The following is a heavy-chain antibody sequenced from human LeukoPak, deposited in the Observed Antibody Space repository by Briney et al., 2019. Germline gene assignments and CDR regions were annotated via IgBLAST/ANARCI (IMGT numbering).Heavy chain of an antibody. J-gene: IGHJ6*02. CDR2: IYYSVRT. CDR3: ARFVAVEVYATNFGGMDV. D-gene: IGHD2-8*01. V-gene: IGHV4-31*03. CDR1: GGSLSSGVYY. Sequence: SETLSLTCTVSGGSLSSGVYYCSWVRQHPGTGLEWLAYIYYSVRTYYKPSLKSRATMSVDTSKNQFSLKLSSVTAADTAVYYCARFVAVEVYATNFGGMDVRGQGTPVTVSS.